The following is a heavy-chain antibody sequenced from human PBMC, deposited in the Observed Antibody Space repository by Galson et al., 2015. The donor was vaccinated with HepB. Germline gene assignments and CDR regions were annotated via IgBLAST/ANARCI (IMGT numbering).Heavy chain of an antibody. Sequence: LSLTCTVSGGSISSYYWSWIRQPPGKGLEWIGYIYYSGSTNYNPSLKSRVTISVDTSKNQFSLKLSSVTAADTAVYYCARVSCSSTSCKFDYWGQGTLVTVSS. CDR3: ARVSCSSTSCKFDY. V-gene: IGHV4-59*01. D-gene: IGHD2-2*01. CDR2: IYYSGST. J-gene: IGHJ4*02. CDR1: GGSISSYY.